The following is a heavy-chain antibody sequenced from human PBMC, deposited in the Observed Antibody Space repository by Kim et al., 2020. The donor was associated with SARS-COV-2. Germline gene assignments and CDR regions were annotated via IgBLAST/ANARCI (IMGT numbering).Heavy chain of an antibody. CDR1: GYTFTSYD. CDR2: MNPNSGNT. V-gene: IGHV1-8*01. CDR3: ARVSSSWLTRFDP. D-gene: IGHD6-13*01. J-gene: IGHJ5*02. Sequence: ASVKVSCKASGYTFTSYDINWVRQATGQGLEWMGWMNPNSGNTGYAQKFQGRVTMTRNTSISTAYMELSSLRSEDTAVYYCARVSSSWLTRFDPWGQGTLVTVSS.